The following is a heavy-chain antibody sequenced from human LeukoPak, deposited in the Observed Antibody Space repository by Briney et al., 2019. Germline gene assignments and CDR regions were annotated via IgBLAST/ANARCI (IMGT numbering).Heavy chain of an antibody. D-gene: IGHD3-22*01. J-gene: IGHJ4*02. CDR2: ISAYNGNT. Sequence: GASVKVSCKASGYTFTSYGISWVRQAPGQGRAWMGWISAYNGNTNYAQKLHGRVTMTTDTSASTAYMEQRSLRSDDTAVYYCARDGDPKYYYDSSGYYSYWGQGTLVTVSS. V-gene: IGHV1-18*01. CDR1: GYTFTSYG. CDR3: ARDGDPKYYYDSSGYYSY.